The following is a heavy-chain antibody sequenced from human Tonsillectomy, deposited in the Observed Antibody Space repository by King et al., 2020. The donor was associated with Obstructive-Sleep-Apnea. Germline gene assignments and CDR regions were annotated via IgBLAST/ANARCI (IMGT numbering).Heavy chain of an antibody. CDR3: ARGGTSYGYSSPGDY. V-gene: IGHV3-21*01. J-gene: IGHJ4*02. CDR2: ISSSSSYI. D-gene: IGHD5-18*01. CDR1: GFTFSSYS. Sequence: VQLVESGGGLVKPGGSLRLSCAASGFTFSSYSMNWVRQAPGKGLEWVSSISSSSSYIYYADSVKGRFTISRDNAKNSLYLQMNSLGAEDTAVYYCARGGTSYGYSSPGDYWGQGTLVTVSS.